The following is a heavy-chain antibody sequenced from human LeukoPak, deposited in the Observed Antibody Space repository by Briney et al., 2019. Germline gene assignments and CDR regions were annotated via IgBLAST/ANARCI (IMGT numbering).Heavy chain of an antibody. D-gene: IGHD1-26*01. CDR3: ARPKGSYSLDAFDI. J-gene: IGHJ3*02. V-gene: IGHV3-7*01. CDR2: IKQDGSET. CDR1: GFTFSSYW. Sequence: GGSLRLSCAASGFTFSSYWMHWVRQAPGKGLEWVANIKQDGSETYYVDSVKGRFTIPRDNSKNSLFLQMNSLRAEDTALYYCARPKGSYSLDAFDIWGQGTMVTVSS.